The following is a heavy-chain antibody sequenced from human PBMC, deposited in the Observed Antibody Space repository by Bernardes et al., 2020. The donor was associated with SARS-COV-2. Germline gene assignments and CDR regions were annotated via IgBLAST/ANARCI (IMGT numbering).Heavy chain of an antibody. CDR1: GFTFSSYA. J-gene: IGHJ6*02. CDR2: ISSNGGST. V-gene: IGHV3-64*01. D-gene: IGHD2-2*01. Sequence: VGSLILSCAASGFTFSSYAMHWVRQAPGKGLEYVSAISSNGGSTYYANSVKGRFTISRDNSKNTLYLQMGSLRAEDMAVYYCASGGVVPAAAYYGMDVWGQGTTVTVSS. CDR3: ASGGVVPAAAYYGMDV.